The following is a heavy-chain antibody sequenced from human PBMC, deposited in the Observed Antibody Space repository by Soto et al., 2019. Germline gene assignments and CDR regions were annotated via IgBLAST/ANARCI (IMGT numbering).Heavy chain of an antibody. Sequence: SVKVSCKASGGTFSSYAISWVRQAPGQGLEWMGGVIPIFGTANYAQKFQGRVTITADESTSTAYMELSSLRSEDTAVYYCSGGVLGPYYYYGMDVWGQGTTVTVSS. V-gene: IGHV1-69*13. D-gene: IGHD3-16*01. CDR1: GGTFSSYA. CDR2: VIPIFGTA. CDR3: SGGVLGPYYYYGMDV. J-gene: IGHJ6*02.